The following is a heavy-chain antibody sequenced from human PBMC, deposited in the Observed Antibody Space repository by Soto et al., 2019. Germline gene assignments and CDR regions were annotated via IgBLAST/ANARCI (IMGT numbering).Heavy chain of an antibody. J-gene: IGHJ1*01. Sequence: GESLKISCAASGFTFSTYGMHWVRQAPGKGLEWVSFISYDGNKSYYAGSVKGRFSISRDNSKNTLYLQMNNLRPDDTAVYFCAKSVLATVGTFFVLWGQGTVVTVSS. CDR1: GFTFSTYG. V-gene: IGHV3-30*18. CDR3: AKSVLATVGTFFVL. CDR2: ISYDGNKS. D-gene: IGHD6-13*01.